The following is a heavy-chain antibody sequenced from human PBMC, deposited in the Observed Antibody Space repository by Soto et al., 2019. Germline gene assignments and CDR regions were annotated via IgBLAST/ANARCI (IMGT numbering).Heavy chain of an antibody. D-gene: IGHD6-13*01. V-gene: IGHV4-39*01. Sequence: SETLSLTCTVSGGSISSSSYYWGWIRQPPGKGLEWIGSIYYSGSTYYNPPLKSRVTISVDTSKNQFSLKLSSVTAADTAVYYCASGGSGYSSSWYVVGPEPDEYYFVHWGQGTLVTVSS. CDR1: GGSISSSSYY. CDR3: ASGGSGYSSSWYVVGPEPDEYYFVH. CDR2: IYYSGST. J-gene: IGHJ4*02.